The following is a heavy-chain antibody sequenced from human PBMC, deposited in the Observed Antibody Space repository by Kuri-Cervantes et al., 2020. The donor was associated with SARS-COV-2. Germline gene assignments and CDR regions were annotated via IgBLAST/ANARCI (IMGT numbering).Heavy chain of an antibody. CDR1: GFTFSSYW. CDR2: IKRDGSEK. D-gene: IGHD3-10*01. Sequence: GGSLRLSCAASGFTFSSYWMSWVRQAPGKGLEWVANIKRDGSEKYYVDSVKGRFTISRDNAKNSLYLQMNSLRAEDTAVYYCARAQNTYGSGSYVYFQHWGQGTLVTVSS. J-gene: IGHJ1*01. V-gene: IGHV3-7*01. CDR3: ARAQNTYGSGSYVYFQH.